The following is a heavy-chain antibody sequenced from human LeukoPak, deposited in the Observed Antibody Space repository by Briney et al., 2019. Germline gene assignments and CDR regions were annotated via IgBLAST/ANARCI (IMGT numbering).Heavy chain of an antibody. V-gene: IGHV3-7*01. D-gene: IGHD6-19*01. CDR2: INPDGSQK. CDR3: AKDRYNSGWYPDAFDI. CDR1: GFTFSGNW. Sequence: GGSLTLSCEASGFTFSGNWMSWVRQAPGKGLEWVASINPDGSQKLYVDSVKGRFTISRDNTKGSLYLQMNGLGAEDTAMYYCAKDRYNSGWYPDAFDIWGQGTMVTVSS. J-gene: IGHJ3*02.